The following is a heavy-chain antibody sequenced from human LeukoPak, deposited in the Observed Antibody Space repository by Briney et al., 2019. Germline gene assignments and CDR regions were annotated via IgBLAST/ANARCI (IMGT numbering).Heavy chain of an antibody. V-gene: IGHV1-18*01. J-gene: IGHJ4*02. CDR3: ARGDYYYDSSGYPYYFDY. CDR1: GYTFTSYG. CDR2: ISAYNGNT. D-gene: IGHD3-22*01. Sequence: GASVKVSCKASGYTFTSYGISWVRQAPGQGLEWMGWISAYNGNTNYAQKLQGRVTMTTDTSTSTAYMELSSLRSEDTAVYYCARGDYYYDSSGYPYYFDYWGQGTLVTVSS.